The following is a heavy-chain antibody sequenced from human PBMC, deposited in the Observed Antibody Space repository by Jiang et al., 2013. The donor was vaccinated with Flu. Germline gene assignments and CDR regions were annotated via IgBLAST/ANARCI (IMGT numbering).Heavy chain of an antibody. J-gene: IGHJ4*02. D-gene: IGHD6-19*01. Sequence: QLVESGAEVKXPGESLRISCKASGYSFTTYWISWVRQMPGKGLEWMGRIDPSDSYTNYSPSFQGHVTISADKSISTAYLQWSSLKASDTAMYYCARRDLFGGGWYVWDYWGQGTLVTVSS. V-gene: IGHV5-10-1*01. CDR1: GYSFTTYW. CDR3: ARRDLFGGGWYVWDY. CDR2: IDPSDSYT.